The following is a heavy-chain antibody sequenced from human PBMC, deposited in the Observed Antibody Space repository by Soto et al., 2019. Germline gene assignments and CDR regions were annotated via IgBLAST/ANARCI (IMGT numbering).Heavy chain of an antibody. D-gene: IGHD3-3*01. CDR2: ISAYNGNT. V-gene: IGHV1-18*01. CDR1: GYTFTSYG. Sequence: QVQLVQSGAEVKKPGASVKVSCKASGYTFTSYGISWVRQAPGQGLEWMGWISAYNGNTNYAQKLQGRVTMTTDTSTSTAYMELRSLRSDDTAVYYCARATPDDFCSGYHGMDVWGQGTTVTVSS. CDR3: ARATPDDFCSGYHGMDV. J-gene: IGHJ6*02.